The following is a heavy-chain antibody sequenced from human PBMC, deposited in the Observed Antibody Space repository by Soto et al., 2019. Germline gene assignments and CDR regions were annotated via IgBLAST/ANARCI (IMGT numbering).Heavy chain of an antibody. D-gene: IGHD6-13*01. CDR3: ANAYRNSWPNDWFDP. CDR2: ITGSGAGS. V-gene: IGHV3-23*01. Sequence: EVQLLESGGGWLQPGGSLRLSCAASGFTFSSYAMNWVRQAPGKGLEWVSGITGSGAGSYYSDSVKGRFTISRDNSKNTLNLQMNSLRAEDTAVYYCANAYRNSWPNDWFDPWGQGTLVTVSS. CDR1: GFTFSSYA. J-gene: IGHJ5*02.